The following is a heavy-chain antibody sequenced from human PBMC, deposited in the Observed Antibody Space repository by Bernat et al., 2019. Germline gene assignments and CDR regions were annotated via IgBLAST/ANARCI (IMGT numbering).Heavy chain of an antibody. J-gene: IGHJ6*02. CDR2: ISYDGSNK. V-gene: IGHV3-30*18. CDR1: GFTFSSYG. Sequence: QVQLVESGGGVVQPGRSLRLSCAASGFTFSSYGMHWVRQAPAKGLEWVAVISYDGSNKYYADSVKGRFTISRDNSKNTQYLQMNSLRAEDTAVYYCAKDLYGGIYYYGMDVWGQGTTVTVSS. D-gene: IGHD3-16*01. CDR3: AKDLYGGIYYYGMDV.